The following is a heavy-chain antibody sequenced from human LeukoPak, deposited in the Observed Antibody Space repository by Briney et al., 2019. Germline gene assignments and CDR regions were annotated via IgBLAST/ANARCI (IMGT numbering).Heavy chain of an antibody. CDR2: INHNGST. CDR1: GGSFSGYC. V-gene: IGHV4-34*01. J-gene: IGHJ4*02. CDR3: TRGKPETFFDY. D-gene: IGHD2/OR15-2a*01. Sequence: KPSETLSLTCTVYGGSFSGYCWSWIRQPPGKGLEWVGDINHNGSTNYNPSLKSRVTISVDTSKNQFSLKLTSVTAADTAVYYCTRGKPETFFDYWGQGTLVTVSS.